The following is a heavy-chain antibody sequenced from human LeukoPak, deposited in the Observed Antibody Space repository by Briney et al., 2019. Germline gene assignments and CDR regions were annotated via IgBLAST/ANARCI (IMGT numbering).Heavy chain of an antibody. CDR2: IIPIFGTA. CDR3: ARDNPRTDYDSSGYTPLVD. V-gene: IGHV1-69*05. Sequence: SVKVSCKASGGTFSSYAISWVRQAPGQGLKWMGRIIPIFGTANYAQKFQGRVTITTDESTSTAYMELSSLRSEDTAVYYCARDNPRTDYDSSGYTPLVDWGQGTLVSVSS. J-gene: IGHJ4*02. CDR1: GGTFSSYA. D-gene: IGHD3-22*01.